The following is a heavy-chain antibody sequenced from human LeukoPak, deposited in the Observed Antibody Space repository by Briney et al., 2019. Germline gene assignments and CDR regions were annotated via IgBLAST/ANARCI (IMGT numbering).Heavy chain of an antibody. CDR1: GGSISSSSYY. CDR2: IYYSGST. J-gene: IGHJ6*03. CDR3: AREDTPYYYYMDV. Sequence: SETLSLTCTVSGGSISSSSYYWGWIRQPPGKGLEWIGSIYYSGSTYYNPSLKSRVTISVDTSKNQFSLKLSSVTAADTAVYYCAREDTPYYYYMDVWGKGTTVTVSS. V-gene: IGHV4-39*02.